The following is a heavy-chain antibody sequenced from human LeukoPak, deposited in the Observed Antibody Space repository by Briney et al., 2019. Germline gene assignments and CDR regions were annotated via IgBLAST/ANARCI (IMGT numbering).Heavy chain of an antibody. J-gene: IGHJ4*02. CDR2: INRGGRST. D-gene: IGHD3-22*01. CDR3: ASEVPYYDSSAPLPGY. Sequence: PGGSLRLSCAASGFTFATYWMHWVRRAPGKGLVWVSRINRGGRSTNYAGSVKGRITNSRDNAKNTLYLKMTSLRAEDTAVYYCASEVPYYDSSAPLPGYWGQGTLVAVSS. V-gene: IGHV3-74*01. CDR1: GFTFATYW.